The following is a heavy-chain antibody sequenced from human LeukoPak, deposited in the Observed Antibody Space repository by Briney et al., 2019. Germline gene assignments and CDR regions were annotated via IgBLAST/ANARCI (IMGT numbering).Heavy chain of an antibody. CDR2: INHSGST. CDR1: GGSFSGYY. V-gene: IGHV4-34*01. Sequence: SETLSLTCAVYGGSFSGYYWSWIRQPPGKALEWIGEINHSGSTNYNPSLKSRVTISVDTSKNQFSLKLSSVTAADTAVYYCARADRYYDSSGLDYWGQGTLVTVSS. J-gene: IGHJ4*02. D-gene: IGHD3-22*01. CDR3: ARADRYYDSSGLDY.